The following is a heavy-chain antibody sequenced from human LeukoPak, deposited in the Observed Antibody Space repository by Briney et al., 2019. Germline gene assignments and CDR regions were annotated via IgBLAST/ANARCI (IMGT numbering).Heavy chain of an antibody. CDR2: INHNGNVN. V-gene: IGHV3-7*03. CDR1: GFTFSSYW. CDR3: ARGGGLDV. J-gene: IGHJ6*02. Sequence: GGSLRLSCAASGFTFSSYWMNRARQAPGKGLEWVASINHNGNVNYYVNSVKGRFTISRDNAKNSLYLQMSNLRAEDTAVYFCARGGGLDVWGQGATVTVSS. D-gene: IGHD3-16*01.